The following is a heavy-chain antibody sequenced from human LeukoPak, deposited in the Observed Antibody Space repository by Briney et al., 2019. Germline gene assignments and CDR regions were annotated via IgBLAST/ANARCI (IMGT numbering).Heavy chain of an antibody. D-gene: IGHD3-16*02. CDR1: GFTFDDYA. CDR2: ISGSGGST. CDR3: AKDIESALDY. Sequence: GGSLRLSCAASGFTFDDYAMHWVRQAPGKGLEWVSAISGSGGSTYYADSVKGRFTISRDNSKNTLYLQMNSLRAEDTAVYYCAKDIESALDYWGQGTLVTVSS. J-gene: IGHJ4*02. V-gene: IGHV3-23*01.